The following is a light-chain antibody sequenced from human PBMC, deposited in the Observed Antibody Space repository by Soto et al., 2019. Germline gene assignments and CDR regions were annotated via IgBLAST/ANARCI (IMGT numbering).Light chain of an antibody. CDR2: SNN. V-gene: IGLV1-44*01. J-gene: IGLJ2*01. CDR1: NSNIGSNI. CDR3: VAWDDSLNGLV. Sequence: QSVLTQPPSASGTPGQRVTISCSGSNSNIGSNIVNWYQQLPGTAPKLLIHSNNQRPSGVPDRFSSSKSDTSASLAISGLQTEDEADYYCVAWDDSLNGLVFGGGTQLTVL.